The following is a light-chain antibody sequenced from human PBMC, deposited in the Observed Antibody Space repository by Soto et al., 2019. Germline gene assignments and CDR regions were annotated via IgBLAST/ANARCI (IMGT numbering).Light chain of an antibody. CDR2: EVS. V-gene: IGLV2-14*01. J-gene: IGLJ1*01. Sequence: QSALTQPASVSGSPGQSITISCTGTSSDVGGYNYVSWYQHHPGKAPKLMIYEVSNRPSGVSNRFSGSKSGNTDSLTISGPQAEDEADYYCSSYTSSSTLYVFGTGTKVTVL. CDR1: SSDVGGYNY. CDR3: SSYTSSSTLYV.